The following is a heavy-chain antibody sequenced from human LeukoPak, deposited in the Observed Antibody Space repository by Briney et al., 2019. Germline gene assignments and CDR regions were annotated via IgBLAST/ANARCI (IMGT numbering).Heavy chain of an antibody. V-gene: IGHV4-4*07. D-gene: IGHD3-10*01. Sequence: SDTLSLTCTVSGGSINSFYWSWIRQPAGKGLEWIGRICSSGRSNYNPSLTGRVTLSVDASKSQFSLRSTSVTAADTAVYFCARGGNWFDPWGQGTLVSVSS. CDR1: GGSINSFY. J-gene: IGHJ5*02. CDR2: ICSSGRS. CDR3: ARGGNWFDP.